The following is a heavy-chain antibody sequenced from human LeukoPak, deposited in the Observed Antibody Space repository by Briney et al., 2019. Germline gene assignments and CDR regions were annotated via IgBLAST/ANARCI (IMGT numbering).Heavy chain of an antibody. CDR2: ISYRGST. CDR3: GRGASSFDY. D-gene: IGHD6-13*01. CDR1: GGSISSNDYY. V-gene: IGHV4-31*03. J-gene: IGHJ4*02. Sequence: SQTLSLICTVSGGSISSNDYYWSWIRQHPGKGLEWIGYISYRGSTYYNPSLESRVTISLDTSKNQFSLKMSSVTTADTAVYYCGRGASSFDYWGQGTLVTVSS.